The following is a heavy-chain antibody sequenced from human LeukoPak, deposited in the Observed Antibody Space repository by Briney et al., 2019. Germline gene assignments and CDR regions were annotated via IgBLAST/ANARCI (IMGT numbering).Heavy chain of an antibody. CDR3: AGDEGTDHITVSFDI. V-gene: IGHV1-18*01. Sequence: ASVKVCCKASGYTFTSYGISWVRQAPGQGLEWMGWISAYNGNTNYAQKLQGRVTMTTDTSTSTAYMELRSLRSDDTAVYYCAGDEGTDHITVSFDIWGQGTMVTVSS. J-gene: IGHJ3*02. CDR1: GYTFTSYG. D-gene: IGHD1-1*01. CDR2: ISAYNGNT.